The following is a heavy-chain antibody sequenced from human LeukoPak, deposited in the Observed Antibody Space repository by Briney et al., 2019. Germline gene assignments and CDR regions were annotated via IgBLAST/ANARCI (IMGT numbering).Heavy chain of an antibody. Sequence: SETLSLTCTVSGGSTSSYYWSWIRQPAGKGLEWIGRIYTSGSTNYNPSLKSRVTMSVDTSKNQFSPKLSSVTAADTAVYYCARVATIESNWFDPWGQGTLVTVSS. D-gene: IGHD1-26*01. J-gene: IGHJ5*02. CDR1: GGSTSSYY. CDR3: ARVATIESNWFDP. V-gene: IGHV4-4*07. CDR2: IYTSGST.